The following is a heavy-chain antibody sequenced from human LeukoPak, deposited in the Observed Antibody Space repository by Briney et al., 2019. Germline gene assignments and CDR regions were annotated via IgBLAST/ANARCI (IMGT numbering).Heavy chain of an antibody. Sequence: GGSLRLSCAASGFTFSSYGMYWVRQAPGKGLEWVAVISYDGSNKYYADSVKGRFTISRDNSKNTLYLQMNSLRAENTAVYYCAKVLPPHSYCGGDCYFDYWGQGTLVTVSS. V-gene: IGHV3-30*18. CDR1: GFTFSSYG. CDR2: ISYDGSNK. J-gene: IGHJ4*02. D-gene: IGHD2-21*02. CDR3: AKVLPPHSYCGGDCYFDY.